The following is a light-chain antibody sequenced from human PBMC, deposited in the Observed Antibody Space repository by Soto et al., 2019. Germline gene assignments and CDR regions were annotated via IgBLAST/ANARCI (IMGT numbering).Light chain of an antibody. V-gene: IGKV1-5*03. CDR2: KAS. CDR3: QQYNSYPWT. Sequence: DIQMTQSPSTLSASVGDRVTITCRASQSTYSWLALYQQKPGKAPKLLIYKASSLESGVPSRFSGSGSGTEFTLTISSLQPDDFATYYCQQYNSYPWTFGQGTKVEVK. J-gene: IGKJ1*01. CDR1: QSTYSW.